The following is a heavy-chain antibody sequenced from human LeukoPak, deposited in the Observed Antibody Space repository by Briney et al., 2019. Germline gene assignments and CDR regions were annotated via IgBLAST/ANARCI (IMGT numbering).Heavy chain of an antibody. J-gene: IGHJ6*03. V-gene: IGHV1-18*01. CDR2: ISGYNGNT. D-gene: IGHD2-2*01. CDR3: ARGSQYRYYYMDV. Sequence: ASVNVSFKASGYSFTSYGISWVRQAPGQGLEWMGWISGYNGNTNYAQKLQGRVTMTTDTSTSTVYMELRSLRSDDTAVYYCARGSQYRYYYMDVWGKGTTVTVSS. CDR1: GYSFTSYG.